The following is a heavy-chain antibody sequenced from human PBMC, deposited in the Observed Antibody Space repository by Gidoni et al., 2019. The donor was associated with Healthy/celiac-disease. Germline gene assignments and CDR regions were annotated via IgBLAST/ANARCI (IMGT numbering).Heavy chain of an antibody. CDR2: IYYSGST. J-gene: IGHJ4*02. CDR1: GGSISSYY. D-gene: IGHD6-13*01. Sequence: GPGLVKPSETLSLTCTVSGGSISSYYWSWIRQPPGKGLEWIGYIYYSGSTNYNPSLKSRVTISVDTSKNQFSLKLSSVTAADTAVYYCARDQQGQYFDYWGQGTLVTVSS. CDR3: ARDQQGQYFDY. V-gene: IGHV4-59*01.